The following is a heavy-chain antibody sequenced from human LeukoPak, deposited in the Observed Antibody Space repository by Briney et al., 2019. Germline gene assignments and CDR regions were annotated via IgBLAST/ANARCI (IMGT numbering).Heavy chain of an antibody. CDR3: ASVVGATTRDY. J-gene: IGHJ4*02. V-gene: IGHV3-30*03. Sequence: GGSMRLSSAAYGFTFSSYGMHWVRQDPGKGLEWVAVISYDGSNKYYADSVKGRFTISRDNSKNTLYLQMNSLRAEDTAVYYCASVVGATTRDYWGQGTLVTVSS. CDR1: GFTFSSYG. D-gene: IGHD1-26*01. CDR2: ISYDGSNK.